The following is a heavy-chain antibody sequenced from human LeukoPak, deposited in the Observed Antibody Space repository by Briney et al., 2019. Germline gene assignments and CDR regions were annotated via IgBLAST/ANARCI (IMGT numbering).Heavy chain of an antibody. V-gene: IGHV4-34*01. CDR3: ARLESPPVTTVTTHNWFDP. D-gene: IGHD4-11*01. J-gene: IGHJ5*02. Sequence: SETLSLTCAVYGGSFSGYYWSWIRQPPGKGLEWIGEINHSESTNYNPSLKSRVTISVDTSKNQFSLKLSSVTAADTAVYYCARLESPPVTTVTTHNWFDPWGQGTLVTVSS. CDR1: GGSFSGYY. CDR2: INHSEST.